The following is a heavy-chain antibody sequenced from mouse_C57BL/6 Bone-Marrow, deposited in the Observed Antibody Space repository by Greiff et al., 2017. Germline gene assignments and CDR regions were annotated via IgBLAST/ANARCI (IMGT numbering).Heavy chain of an antibody. Sequence: QVQLQQSGPELVKPGASVKISCKASGYAFSSSWMNWVKQRPGKGLEWIGRIYPGDGDTNYNGKFKGKATLTADKSSSTAYMQLSSLTSEDSAVYFCARSPPDYWGKGTTLTVSS. V-gene: IGHV1-82*01. CDR2: IYPGDGDT. CDR1: GYAFSSSW. CDR3: ARSPPDY. J-gene: IGHJ2*01. D-gene: IGHD6-1*01.